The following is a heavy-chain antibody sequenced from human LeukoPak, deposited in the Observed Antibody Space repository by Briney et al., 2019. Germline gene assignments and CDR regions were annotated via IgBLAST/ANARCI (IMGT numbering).Heavy chain of an antibody. D-gene: IGHD3-3*01. J-gene: IGHJ2*01. CDR2: IYYSGST. CDR3: ARLGVYDFWSGYHYWYFDL. Sequence: SETLSPTCTVSGGSISSSSYYWGWIRQPPGKGLEWIGSIYYSGSTYYNPSLKSRVTISVDTSKNQFSLKLSSVTAADTAVYYCARLGVYDFWSGYHYWYFDLWGRGTLVTVSS. CDR1: GGSISSSSYY. V-gene: IGHV4-39*01.